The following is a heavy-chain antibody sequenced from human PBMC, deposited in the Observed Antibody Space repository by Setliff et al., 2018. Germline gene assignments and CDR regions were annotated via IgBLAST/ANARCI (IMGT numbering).Heavy chain of an antibody. CDR1: GYSFTDYW. V-gene: IGHV5-51*01. CDR3: ARRGERFFNWFDP. Sequence: PGESLKISCKGSGYSFTDYWIAWVRQTPGKGLEWMGTIYPGNADTRYSPSFQGQVTISTDTSINTAFLQWNNLKASDTAVYYCARRGERFFNWFDPWGQETLVTVSS. J-gene: IGHJ5*02. CDR2: IYPGNADT. D-gene: IGHD2-21*01.